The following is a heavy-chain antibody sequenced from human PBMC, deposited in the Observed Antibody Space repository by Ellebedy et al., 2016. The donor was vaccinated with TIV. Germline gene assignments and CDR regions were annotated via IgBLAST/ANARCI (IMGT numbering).Heavy chain of an antibody. CDR1: GFTLTNYW. Sequence: GGSLRLSCAASGFTLTNYWMSWVRQAPGKGLEWVATIKQGGSEKYYVDSVKGRFTISRDNAKNSLYLQMNSLRAEDTAVYYCAGGISVAGTSLGFWGQGILVTVSS. J-gene: IGHJ4*02. CDR3: AGGISVAGTSLGF. V-gene: IGHV3-7*03. D-gene: IGHD6-19*01. CDR2: IKQGGSEK.